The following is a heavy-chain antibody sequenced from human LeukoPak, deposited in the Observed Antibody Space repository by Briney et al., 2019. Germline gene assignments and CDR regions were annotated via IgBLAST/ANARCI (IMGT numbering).Heavy chain of an antibody. CDR1: GFTFYDYG. Sequence: GGSLRLSCEASGFTFYDYGMSWGRQLPGKGLEWVSGINWNGGSTGYAESVKGRFTISRDNAKNSLYLQMNSLRAEDTALYHCARGGGSGTYSNFDYWGQGTLVTVSS. CDR3: ARGGGSGTYSNFDY. V-gene: IGHV3-20*01. D-gene: IGHD3-10*01. CDR2: INWNGGST. J-gene: IGHJ4*02.